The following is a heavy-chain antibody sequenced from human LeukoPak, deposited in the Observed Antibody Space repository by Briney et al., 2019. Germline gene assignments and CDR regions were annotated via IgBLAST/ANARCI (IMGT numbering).Heavy chain of an antibody. CDR2: ISSSSSAI. Sequence: GGSLRLSCAASGFTFSSYSMNWVRQAPGKGLEWVSYISSSSSAIYYADSVKGRFTISRDNAKNSLYLQMNSLRAEDTAVYYCAKDGDDSSGYYYVDAFDIWGQGTMVTVSS. CDR1: GFTFSSYS. CDR3: AKDGDDSSGYYYVDAFDI. D-gene: IGHD3-22*01. J-gene: IGHJ3*02. V-gene: IGHV3-48*01.